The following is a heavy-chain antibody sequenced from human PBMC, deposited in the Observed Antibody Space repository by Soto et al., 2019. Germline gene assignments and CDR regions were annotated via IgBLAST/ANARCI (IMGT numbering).Heavy chain of an antibody. CDR1: GSSISSGGYY. D-gene: IGHD2-2*02. Sequence: SETLSLTCTVSGSSISSGGYYWSWIRQHPGKGLEWIGYIYYSGSTYYNPSLKSRVTISVDTSKNQFSLKLSSVTAVDTAVYYCATSEGTAWYTYWGQGTQVTVSS. CDR2: IYYSGST. V-gene: IGHV4-31*03. J-gene: IGHJ4*02. CDR3: ATSEGTAWYTY.